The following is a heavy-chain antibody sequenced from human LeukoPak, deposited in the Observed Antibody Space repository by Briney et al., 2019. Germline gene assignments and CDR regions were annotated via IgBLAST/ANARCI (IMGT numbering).Heavy chain of an antibody. CDR3: AKDQHSSGYYLDYFDY. D-gene: IGHD3-22*01. J-gene: IGHJ4*02. Sequence: GGSLRLSCAASGFTFSSYAMSWVRQAPGKGLEWVSAISGSGGSTYYADSVKGRFTISGDNSKNTLYLQMNSLRAEDTAVYYCAKDQHSSGYYLDYFDYWGQGTLVTVSS. CDR2: ISGSGGST. CDR1: GFTFSSYA. V-gene: IGHV3-23*01.